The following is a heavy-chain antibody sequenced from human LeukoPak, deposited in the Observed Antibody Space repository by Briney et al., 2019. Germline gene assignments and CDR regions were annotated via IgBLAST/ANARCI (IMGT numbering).Heavy chain of an antibody. Sequence: GGSLRLSCAASRFTFSSYEMNWVRQAPGKGLEWVSYISSSGSTIYYADSVKGRFTISRDNAKNSLYLQMNSQRAEDTAVYYCAREFPSDGRRGYFDYWGQGTLVTVSS. CDR2: ISSSGSTI. V-gene: IGHV3-48*03. D-gene: IGHD1-14*01. CDR1: RFTFSSYE. CDR3: AREFPSDGRRGYFDY. J-gene: IGHJ4*02.